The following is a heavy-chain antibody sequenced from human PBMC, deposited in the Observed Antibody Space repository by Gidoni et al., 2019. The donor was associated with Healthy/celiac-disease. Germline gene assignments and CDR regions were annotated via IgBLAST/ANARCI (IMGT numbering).Heavy chain of an antibody. CDR1: GGSFSGYY. V-gene: IGHV4-34*01. Sequence: QVQLQQWGAGLLKPSETLSPTCAVYGGSFSGYYWSWTRQPPGQGLEWVGEINHSGRTNYHASLKSRITILVDTSKNQFSLKLSSVTAADTAVYYCARGGVSMVRGVTFCMDVWGKGTTVTVSS. D-gene: IGHD3-10*01. CDR2: INHSGRT. J-gene: IGHJ6*03. CDR3: ARGGVSMVRGVTFCMDV.